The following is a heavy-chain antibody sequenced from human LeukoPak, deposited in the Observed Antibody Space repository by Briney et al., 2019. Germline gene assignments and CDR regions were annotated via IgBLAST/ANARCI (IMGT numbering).Heavy chain of an antibody. J-gene: IGHJ4*02. CDR2: IYYSGST. D-gene: IGHD2-21*01. CDR1: GGSISSYY. V-gene: IGHV4-59*12. CDR3: AGVCKRGYCGGDY. Sequence: SETLSLTCTVSGGSISSYYWSWIRQPAGKGLEWIGYIYYSGSTYYNPSLKSRVTISVDTSKNQFSLKLSSVTAADTAVYYCAGVCKRGYCGGDYWGQGTLVTVSS.